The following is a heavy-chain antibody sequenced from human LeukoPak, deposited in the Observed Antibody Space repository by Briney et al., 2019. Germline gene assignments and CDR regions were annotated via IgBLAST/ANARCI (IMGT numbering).Heavy chain of an antibody. CDR1: GFTFSSYS. CDR2: ISGSSATI. Sequence: GGSLRLSCAASGFTFSSYSMNWVRQAPGKGLEWVSYISGSSATIYYVDSVKGRFTISRDNAKNSLYLQMNSLRAEDTAVYYCAREPAAAGKNWFDPWGQGALVTVSS. J-gene: IGHJ5*02. D-gene: IGHD6-25*01. CDR3: AREPAAAGKNWFDP. V-gene: IGHV3-48*04.